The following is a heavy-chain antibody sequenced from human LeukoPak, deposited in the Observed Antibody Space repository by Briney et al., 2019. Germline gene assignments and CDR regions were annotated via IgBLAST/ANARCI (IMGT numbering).Heavy chain of an antibody. D-gene: IGHD1-26*01. Sequence: SETLSLTCTVSGGSISSYYWSWIRQPAGKGLEWIGRIYTSGSTNYNPSLKSRVTMSVDTSKNQFSLKLSSVTAADTAVYYCARVVEATTDYYYYYMDVWGKGTTVTVSS. V-gene: IGHV4-4*07. J-gene: IGHJ6*03. CDR1: GGSISSYY. CDR2: IYTSGST. CDR3: ARVVEATTDYYYYYMDV.